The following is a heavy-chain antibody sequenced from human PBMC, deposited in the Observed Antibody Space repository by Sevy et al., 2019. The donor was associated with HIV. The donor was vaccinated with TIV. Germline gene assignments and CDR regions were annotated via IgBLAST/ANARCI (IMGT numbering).Heavy chain of an antibody. Sequence: SETLSLICTVSGGSISSHYGTWIRQPPGKALQWIGYISYSGITKYNPSLTSRVTMSIDTSKNQFSLKLSSVTAADTAIYYCATGGGGYGTNWGQGTLVTVSS. V-gene: IGHV4-59*11. J-gene: IGHJ4*02. CDR2: ISYSGIT. CDR3: ATGGGGYGTN. CDR1: GGSISSHY. D-gene: IGHD6-13*01.